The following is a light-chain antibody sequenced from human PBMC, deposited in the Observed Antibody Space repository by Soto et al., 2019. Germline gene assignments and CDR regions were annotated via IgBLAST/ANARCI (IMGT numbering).Light chain of an antibody. CDR1: SSNIGAGYD. J-gene: IGLJ1*01. V-gene: IGLV1-40*01. Sequence: QSVLTQPPSVSVAPGQRVTISCTGSSSNIGAGYDVHWYQQLPGTAPKLLIYGNSNRPSGVPDRFSGSKSGTSASLAITGLQAEDEADYYWQSYDSSLSGYVFGTGTKVTVL. CDR2: GNS. CDR3: QSYDSSLSGYV.